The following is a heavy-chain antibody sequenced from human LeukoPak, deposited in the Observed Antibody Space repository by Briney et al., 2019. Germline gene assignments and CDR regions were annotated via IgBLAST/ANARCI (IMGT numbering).Heavy chain of an antibody. CDR3: ARDKDSGGSTGSIFDY. J-gene: IGHJ4*02. D-gene: IGHD3-10*01. CDR2: IKEDGSEK. Sequence: PGGSLRLSCAPSGFTFSSYWMSWVRQAPGKGLEWVANIKEDGSEKYYVDFVKGRFTISRDNAKNSLYLQIHSLRVEDTAVYYCARDKDSGGSTGSIFDYWGQGTLVTVSS. V-gene: IGHV3-7*03. CDR1: GFTFSSYW.